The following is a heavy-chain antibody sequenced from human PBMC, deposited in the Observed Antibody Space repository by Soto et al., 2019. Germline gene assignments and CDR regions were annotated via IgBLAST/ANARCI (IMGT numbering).Heavy chain of an antibody. D-gene: IGHD4-4*01. CDR3: VSQRTTVITKAYFDY. Sequence: PSETLSLTCTVSGGSVSNSNYYWGWIRQSPGKGLEWIGSVYYRGRSYSKSSVKSRITISVDTSKNQFSLNLNSVTASDTAIYDCVSQRTTVITKAYFDYWGPGALVTVSS. J-gene: IGHJ4*02. CDR2: VYYRGRS. V-gene: IGHV4-39*01. CDR1: GGSVSNSNYY.